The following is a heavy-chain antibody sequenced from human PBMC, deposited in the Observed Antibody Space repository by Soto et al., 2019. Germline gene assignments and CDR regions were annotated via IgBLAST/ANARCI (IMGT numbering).Heavy chain of an antibody. Sequence: EVQLVESGGGLVQPGGSLRLSCAASGLTFSNNWMQWVRQAPGKGLVWVSQINRDGSSTKYADSVKGRFTISRDNAKSTLYLQMNSLRDEDTAVYYCAREYYYGLDAWGQVTTVTVSS. V-gene: IGHV3-74*03. CDR2: INRDGSST. CDR3: AREYYYGLDA. CDR1: GLTFSNNW. J-gene: IGHJ6*02.